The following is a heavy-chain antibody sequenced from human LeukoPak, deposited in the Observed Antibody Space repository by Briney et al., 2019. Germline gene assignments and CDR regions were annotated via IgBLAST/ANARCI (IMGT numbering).Heavy chain of an antibody. CDR2: IYSGGST. D-gene: IGHD3-9*01. J-gene: IGHJ4*02. Sequence: GGSLRLSCAASGFTVSSNYMSWVRQAPGKGLEWVSVIYSGGSTYYADSVKGRFTISRDNSKNTLYLQMNSLRAADTAVYYCARGFVLRYFDWTVSSSYFDYWGQGTLVTVSS. CDR3: ARGFVLRYFDWTVSSSYFDY. V-gene: IGHV3-66*01. CDR1: GFTVSSNY.